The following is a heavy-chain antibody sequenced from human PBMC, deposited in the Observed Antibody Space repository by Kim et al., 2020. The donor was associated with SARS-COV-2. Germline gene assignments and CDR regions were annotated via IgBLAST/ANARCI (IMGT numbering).Heavy chain of an antibody. J-gene: IGHJ4*02. CDR3: ARGGDGSNYGLDY. CDR2: IDRHGSST. D-gene: IGHD4-4*01. CDR1: GFSFSTYW. V-gene: IGHV3-74*01. Sequence: GGSLRLSCGASGFSFSTYWMHWVRQDPGKGLMWVSCIDRHGSSTDYADSVKGRFTISRDNAKNTLYLQVDSLRGEDTGEYYCARGGDGSNYGLDYGGQGTPVTVSS.